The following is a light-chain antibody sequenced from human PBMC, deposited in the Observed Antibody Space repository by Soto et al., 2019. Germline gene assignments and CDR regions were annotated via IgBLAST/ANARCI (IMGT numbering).Light chain of an antibody. CDR2: EVS. CDR1: RSDVGGYNY. CDR3: SSYTSSSTFYV. Sequence: QSALTQPASVSGSPGQSITISFTGTRSDVGGYNYVSWYQQHPGKAPKLMIYEVSNRPSGVSNRFSGSKSGNTASLTISGLQAEDEADYYCSSYTSSSTFYVFGTGTKLTVL. V-gene: IGLV2-14*01. J-gene: IGLJ1*01.